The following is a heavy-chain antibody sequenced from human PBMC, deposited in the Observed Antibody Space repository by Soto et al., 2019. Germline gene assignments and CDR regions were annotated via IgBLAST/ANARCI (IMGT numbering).Heavy chain of an antibody. Sequence: SETLSLTCTVSGGSISSYYWSWIRQPPGKGLEWIGYIYYSGSTNYNPSLKSRVTISVDTSKNQFSLKLSSVTAADTAVYYCAKDSGYNYVYFRWFDPWGHGTLVTVPS. V-gene: IGHV4-59*01. D-gene: IGHD5-18*01. CDR1: GGSISSYY. CDR2: IYYSGST. J-gene: IGHJ5*02. CDR3: AKDSGYNYVYFRWFDP.